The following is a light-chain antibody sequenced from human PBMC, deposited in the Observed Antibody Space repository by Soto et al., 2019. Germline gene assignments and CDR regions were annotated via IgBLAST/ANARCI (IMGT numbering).Light chain of an antibody. CDR3: SSYTSSSTLEV. CDR1: SSDVGGYNY. Sequence: QSVLTQPASVSGSPGQSITISCTGTSSDVGGYNYVSWYQQHPGKAPKLMIYDVNNRPSGVSNRFSGSKSDNTASLTISGLQAEDEADYYCSSYTSSSTLEVFGTGTKLTVL. J-gene: IGLJ1*01. CDR2: DVN. V-gene: IGLV2-14*01.